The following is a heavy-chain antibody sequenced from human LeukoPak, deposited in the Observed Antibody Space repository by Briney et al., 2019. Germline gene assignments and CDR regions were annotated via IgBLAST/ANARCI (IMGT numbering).Heavy chain of an antibody. D-gene: IGHD1-1*01. CDR2: FEPEEGEHGET. CDR3: ATDRLEIYALHI. J-gene: IGHJ3*02. V-gene: IGHV1-24*01. CDR1: GYSLSDLS. Sequence: GASVKVSCRVSGYSLSDLSIHWVRHVPGKGLEWVGGFEPEEGEHGETIYAQKFEGRLTLTEDTATDTAYMELVSLTSADTAVYYCATDRLEIYALHIWGQGTVVTVSS.